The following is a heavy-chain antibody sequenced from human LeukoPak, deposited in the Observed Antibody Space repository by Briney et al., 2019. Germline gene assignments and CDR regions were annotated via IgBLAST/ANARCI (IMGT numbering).Heavy chain of an antibody. CDR2: IYYSGST. V-gene: IGHV4-59*08. Sequence: SETLSLTCTVSGGSISSYYWSWIRQPPGKGLEWIGYIYYSGSTNYNPSLKSRVTISVDTSKNQFSLKLSSVTAADTAVYYCARSIAVAGSSPYYFDYWGQGTLVTVSS. J-gene: IGHJ4*02. D-gene: IGHD6-19*01. CDR3: ARSIAVAGSSPYYFDY. CDR1: GGSISSYY.